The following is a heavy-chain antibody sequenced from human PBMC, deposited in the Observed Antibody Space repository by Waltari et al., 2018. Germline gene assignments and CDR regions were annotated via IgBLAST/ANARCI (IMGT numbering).Heavy chain of an antibody. D-gene: IGHD1-20*01. CDR1: GFTFSSYT. J-gene: IGHJ4*02. Sequence: EVRLVESGGGLVQPGGSLRLSCAASGFTFSSYTMNWVRQAPGKGLEWVSYISSNSDKIYYTDSVKGRFTISRDNAKNSVYLQMNSLRAEDAAVYYCASSIISGLYWGQGTPVIVSS. CDR2: ISSNSDKI. CDR3: ASSIISGLY. V-gene: IGHV3-48*04.